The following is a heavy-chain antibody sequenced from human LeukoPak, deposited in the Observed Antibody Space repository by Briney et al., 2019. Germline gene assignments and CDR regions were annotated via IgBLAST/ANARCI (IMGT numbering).Heavy chain of an antibody. J-gene: IGHJ4*02. D-gene: IGHD6-19*01. CDR1: GFSVSSNY. V-gene: IGHV3-53*01. Sequence: GSLRLSCAVSGFSVSSNYMTWVRQAPGKGLEWVSVLYSGGTAYYADSVKGRFTISRDNSKNTLYLQMNSLRGEDTAVYYCAREFSGCDYWGQGTLVTVSS. CDR3: AREFSGCDY. CDR2: LYSGGTA.